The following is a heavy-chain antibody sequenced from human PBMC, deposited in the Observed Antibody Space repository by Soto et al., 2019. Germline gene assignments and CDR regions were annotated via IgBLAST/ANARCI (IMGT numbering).Heavy chain of an antibody. D-gene: IGHD3-22*01. V-gene: IGHV1-18*01. CDR3: AKTPHYDSSGYYPWFDL. CDR1: GYTFTSYD. Sequence: ASVKVSCKASGYTFTSYDITWVRQAPGQGLEWMGWISGYNGNTIYAQKLQGRVTMTTETSTTTAYMELRSLRSDDTAVYYCAKTPHYDSSGYYPWFDLWGQGTLVTVSS. J-gene: IGHJ5*02. CDR2: ISGYNGNT.